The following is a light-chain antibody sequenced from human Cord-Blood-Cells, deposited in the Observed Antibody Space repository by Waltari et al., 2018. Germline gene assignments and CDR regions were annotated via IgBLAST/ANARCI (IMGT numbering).Light chain of an antibody. V-gene: IGKV1-39*01. CDR2: AAS. J-gene: IGKJ1*01. CDR1: QSISSY. CDR3: QQSYSTPRT. Sequence: DIQMTQSPSALSASVGDRVTITCRASQSISSYLNWYQQKPGKAPKLLSYAASSLQSGVPSRFSCSGSGKDFTLTISSLQPEDFATYYCQQSYSTPRTFGQGTKVEIK.